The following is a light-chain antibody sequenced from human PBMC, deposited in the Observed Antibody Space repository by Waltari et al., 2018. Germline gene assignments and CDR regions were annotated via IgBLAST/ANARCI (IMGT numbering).Light chain of an antibody. V-gene: IGLV1-36*01. CDR1: TSHIGSNA. Sequence: QSVLTQPPSVSEAPRQRVAIPCSGSTSHIGSNAVTWYQQPPGKAPKLLIYFDDLLSSGVSDRFSGSKSGTSASLAISGLQSEDEADYYCAAWDDSLKGVVFGGGTKLTVL. J-gene: IGLJ2*01. CDR3: AAWDDSLKGVV. CDR2: FDD.